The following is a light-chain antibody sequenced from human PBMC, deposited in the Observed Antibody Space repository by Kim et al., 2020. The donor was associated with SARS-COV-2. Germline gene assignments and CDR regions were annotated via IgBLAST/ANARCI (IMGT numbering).Light chain of an antibody. CDR3: AAWDDSLNGVV. CDR1: SSNIGSNT. V-gene: IGLV1-44*01. Sequence: SELTQPPSASGTPGQRVTISCSGTSSNIGSNTVHWYQQLPGTAPKLLIYRNNQRSSGVPDRFSGSKSGTSASLAISGLQSEDEADYYCAAWDDSLNGVVFGGGTQLTVL. J-gene: IGLJ2*01. CDR2: RNN.